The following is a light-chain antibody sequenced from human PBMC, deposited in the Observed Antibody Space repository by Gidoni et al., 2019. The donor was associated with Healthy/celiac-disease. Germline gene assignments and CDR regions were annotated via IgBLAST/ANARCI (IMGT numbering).Light chain of an antibody. Sequence: QSALTQPASVSGSPGHSITISCTGTSSDVGSYNLVSWYQQHPDKAPKLMIYEVSKRPSGVSNRFSGSKSGNTASLTISGLQAEDEADYYCCSYAGSSTLVFGGGTKLTVL. CDR2: EVS. V-gene: IGLV2-23*02. J-gene: IGLJ3*02. CDR1: SSDVGSYNL. CDR3: CSYAGSSTLV.